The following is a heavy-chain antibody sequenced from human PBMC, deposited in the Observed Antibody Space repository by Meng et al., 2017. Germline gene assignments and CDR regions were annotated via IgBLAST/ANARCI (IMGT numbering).Heavy chain of an antibody. CDR3: ARGDIVVVPAALFDP. J-gene: IGHJ5*02. CDR1: GYTFTSYY. Sequence: QMQLVQSWPEVKKPGASVKVPCKASGYTFTSYYINWVRQATGQGLEWMGWMNPNSGNTGYAQKFQGRVTITSNTSISTAYMELSSLRSEDTAVYYCARGDIVVVPAALFDPWGQGTLVTVSS. D-gene: IGHD2-2*01. CDR2: MNPNSGNT. V-gene: IGHV1-8*01.